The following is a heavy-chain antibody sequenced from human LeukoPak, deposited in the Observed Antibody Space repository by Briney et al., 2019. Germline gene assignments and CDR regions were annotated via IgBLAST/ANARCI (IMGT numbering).Heavy chain of an antibody. J-gene: IGHJ5*02. CDR3: ARDLQGSGISQVLGP. Sequence: SETLSLTCSVSGGSINNYYWSWIRQPPGKGLEWIGFIYYRGNTNYSPSLKGRVTMSVDTSKHQFSLNLTSVTTADTAVYCARDLQGSGISQVLGPWGQGILVTVSS. CDR2: IYYRGNT. V-gene: IGHV4-59*01. D-gene: IGHD3-10*01. CDR1: GGSINNYY.